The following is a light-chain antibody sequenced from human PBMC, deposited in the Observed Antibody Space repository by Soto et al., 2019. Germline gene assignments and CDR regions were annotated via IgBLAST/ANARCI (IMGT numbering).Light chain of an antibody. CDR1: RSISNW. CDR2: DAS. J-gene: IGKJ4*01. Sequence: DIQMTQSPSTLSASVGDRVTITCRASRSISNWLAWYQQRPGIAPKLLIFDASILQSGVPSRFSGSGSGTEFTLTISSLQPEDFATYYCQQANSFPPTFGGGTKVDI. V-gene: IGKV1-12*01. CDR3: QQANSFPPT.